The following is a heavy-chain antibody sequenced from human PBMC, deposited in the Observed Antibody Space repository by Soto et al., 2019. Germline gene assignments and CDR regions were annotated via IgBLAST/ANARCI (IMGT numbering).Heavy chain of an antibody. J-gene: IGHJ4*02. CDR3: ARAQFNILTGYYIDY. CDR1: GGSISSYY. Sequence: PSETLSLTCTVSGGSISSYYWSWIRQPPGEGLEWIGSIYYSGSTNYNPSLKGRVTISVDTSKNQFSLKLRSVTAADTAVYYCARAQFNILTGYYIDYWGQGTLVTVSS. D-gene: IGHD3-9*01. CDR2: IYYSGST. V-gene: IGHV4-59*01.